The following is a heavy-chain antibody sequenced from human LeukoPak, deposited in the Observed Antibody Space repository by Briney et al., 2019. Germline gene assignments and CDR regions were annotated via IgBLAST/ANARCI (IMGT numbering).Heavy chain of an antibody. D-gene: IGHD2-15*01. CDR3: ARGPIQYCSGDSCYSPFDY. J-gene: IGHJ4*02. Sequence: SVKVSCKASGGTFSNYAVTWVRQAPGQGLEWMGRIIPIFGTPNYAQKFQGRVTITTDESTCTAYMELSSLRSEDTAVYYCARGPIQYCSGDSCYSPFDYWGQGTLVTVSS. CDR2: IIPIFGTP. V-gene: IGHV1-69*05. CDR1: GGTFSNYA.